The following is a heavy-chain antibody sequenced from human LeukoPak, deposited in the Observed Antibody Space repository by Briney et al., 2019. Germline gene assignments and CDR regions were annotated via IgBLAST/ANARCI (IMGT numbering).Heavy chain of an antibody. Sequence: SESLSLTCALSSGSPSSINWWSWFRQPPGKGLDGIGEINNSGSTNYSPSLKRRVTISVDTSKNQSSLKLSSVTAADTAVYYGASGRGNRPPYSGSYYGNDYWGQGTLVTVSS. J-gene: IGHJ4*02. V-gene: IGHV4-4*02. CDR3: ASGRGNRPPYSGSYYGNDY. CDR2: INNSGST. D-gene: IGHD1-26*01. CDR1: SGSPSSINW.